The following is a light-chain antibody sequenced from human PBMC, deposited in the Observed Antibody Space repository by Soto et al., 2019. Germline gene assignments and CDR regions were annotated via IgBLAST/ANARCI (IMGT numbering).Light chain of an antibody. J-gene: IGLJ2*01. V-gene: IGLV2-8*01. CDR2: EVS. Sequence: QSALSHPPSASGSLGQSVTISCTGTSSDVGGYNYVSWYQQHPGKAPKLMIYEVSKRPSGVPDRFSGSKSGNTASLTVSGLEAEDEADYYCSSYAGSNNLVFGGGTKLTVL. CDR1: SSDVGGYNY. CDR3: SSYAGSNNLV.